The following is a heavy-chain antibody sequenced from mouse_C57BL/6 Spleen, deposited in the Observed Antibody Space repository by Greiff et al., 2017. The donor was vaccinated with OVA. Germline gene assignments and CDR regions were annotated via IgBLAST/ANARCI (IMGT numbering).Heavy chain of an antibody. CDR1: GFTFTDYY. V-gene: IGHV7-3*01. CDR3: ARYGNWDGGFDY. J-gene: IGHJ2*01. Sequence: EVHLVESGGGLVQPGGSLSLSCAASGFTFTDYYMSWVRQPPGKALEWLGFIRNKANGYTTEYSASVKGRFTISRDNSQSILYLQMNALRAEDSATYYCARYGNWDGGFDYWGQGTTLTVSS. CDR2: IRNKANGYTT. D-gene: IGHD4-1*01.